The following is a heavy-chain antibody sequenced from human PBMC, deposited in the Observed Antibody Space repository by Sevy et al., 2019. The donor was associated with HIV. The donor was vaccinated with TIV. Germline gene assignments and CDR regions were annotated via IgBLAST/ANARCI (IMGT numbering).Heavy chain of an antibody. J-gene: IGHJ6*02. D-gene: IGHD5-12*01. Sequence: GGSLRLSCAASGFTFSSYGMHWVRQAPGKGLEWVAFIRYEGSNKYNADSVKGRFTISRDNSKNTLYLQMNSLRAEDTAVYYSAKDLRAKVATIRDCDGMDVWGQGTTVTVSS. CDR3: AKDLRAKVATIRDCDGMDV. CDR1: GFTFSSYG. CDR2: IRYEGSNK. V-gene: IGHV3-30*02.